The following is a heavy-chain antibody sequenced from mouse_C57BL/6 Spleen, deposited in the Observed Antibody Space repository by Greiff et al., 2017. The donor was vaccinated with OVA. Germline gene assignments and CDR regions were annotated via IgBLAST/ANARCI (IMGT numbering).Heavy chain of an antibody. CDR1: GYTFTSYW. Sequence: QVQLQQPGAELVKPGASVKMSCKASGYTFTSYWITWVKQRPGQGLEWIGDIYPGSGSTNYNEKFKSKATLTVDTSSSTAYMQLSSLTSEDSAVYYCARGEYYGSGYWYCEVWGTGTTVTVSS. J-gene: IGHJ1*03. V-gene: IGHV1-55*01. CDR2: IYPGSGST. D-gene: IGHD1-1*01. CDR3: ARGEYYGSGYWYCEV.